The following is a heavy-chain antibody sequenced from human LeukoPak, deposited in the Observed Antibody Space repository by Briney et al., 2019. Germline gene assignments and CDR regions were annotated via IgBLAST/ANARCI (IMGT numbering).Heavy chain of an antibody. D-gene: IGHD6-13*01. CDR3: ARDSTTWSRAGY. CDR2: IYGEGNT. J-gene: IGHJ4*02. CDR1: GVAVRTSY. V-gene: IGHV3-53*01. Sequence: GGSLRLSCAASGVAVRTSYMIWVRQAPGKGLEWVSVIYGEGNTYYADSVKGRFTISRDDSKDTLSLQMTSLRAADTAIYYCARDSTTWSRAGYWGQGTLVTVSS.